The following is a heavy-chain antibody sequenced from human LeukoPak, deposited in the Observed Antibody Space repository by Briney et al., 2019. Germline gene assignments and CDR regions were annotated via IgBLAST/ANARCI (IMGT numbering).Heavy chain of an antibody. D-gene: IGHD6-13*01. V-gene: IGHV1-2*04. Sequence: ASVKVSCKASGYTFTGYYMHWVRQAPGQGLEWMGWINPNSGGTNYAQKFQGWVTMTRDTSISTAYMELSRLRSDDTAVYYCATDPLAPGIAAALGHWGQGTLVTVSS. CDR1: GYTFTGYY. J-gene: IGHJ4*02. CDR3: ATDPLAPGIAAALGH. CDR2: INPNSGGT.